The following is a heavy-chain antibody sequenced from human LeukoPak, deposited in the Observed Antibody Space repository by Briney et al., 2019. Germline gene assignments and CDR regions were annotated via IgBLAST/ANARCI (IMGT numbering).Heavy chain of an antibody. CDR3: AKDPGVYSSSPSRFDP. V-gene: IGHV3-30*02. J-gene: IGHJ5*02. CDR2: IRYDGSNK. D-gene: IGHD6-6*01. Sequence: GGSLRLSCAASGFTFSSYGMHWVRQAPGKGLDWVAFIRYDGSNKYYADSVKGRFTISRDNSKNTLYLQMNSLRAEDTAVYYCAKDPGVYSSSPSRFDPWGQGTLVTVSS. CDR1: GFTFSSYG.